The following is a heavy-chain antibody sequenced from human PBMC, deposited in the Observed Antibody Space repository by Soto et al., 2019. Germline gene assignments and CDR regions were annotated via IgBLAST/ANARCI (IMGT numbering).Heavy chain of an antibody. D-gene: IGHD6-19*01. CDR1: GDSMSSSDYY. Sequence: SETLSLTCAVSGDSMSSSDYYWGWIRQPPGKGLEWIGSIYYSGSTYYNTSLQSRVAISVDTSKNQLSMKLKSVTAADTAIYYFALRTVNIRTFYSGLKTHCFDYWGQGAPVTVSS. CDR3: ALRTVNIRTFYSGLKTHCFDY. V-gene: IGHV4-39*01. CDR2: IYYSGST. J-gene: IGHJ4*02.